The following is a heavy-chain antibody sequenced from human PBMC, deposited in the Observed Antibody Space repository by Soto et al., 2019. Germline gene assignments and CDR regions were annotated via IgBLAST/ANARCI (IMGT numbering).Heavy chain of an antibody. CDR2: INPNSGGT. CDR1: VYTFTGYY. CDR3: ARDSKAGWLVPILNWFDP. D-gene: IGHD6-19*01. J-gene: IGHJ5*02. Sequence: ASVKVSCKASVYTFTGYYMHWVRQAPGQGLEWMGWINPNSGGTNYAQKFQGRVTMTRDTSISTAYMELSRLRSDDTAVYYCARDSKAGWLVPILNWFDPWGQGTLVTVSS. V-gene: IGHV1-2*02.